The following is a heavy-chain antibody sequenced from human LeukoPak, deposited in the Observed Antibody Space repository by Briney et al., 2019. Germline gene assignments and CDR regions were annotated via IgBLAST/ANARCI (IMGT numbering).Heavy chain of an antibody. Sequence: PSETLSLTCAVSGYSISSGYYWGWIRQPPGKGLEWIGIIYHSGSTYYNPSLRSRVTISVDTSKNQFSLKLSSVTAADTAVYYCARLQGYCSSTSCYPYNWFDPWGQGTLVTVSS. V-gene: IGHV4-38-2*01. CDR3: ARLQGYCSSTSCYPYNWFDP. J-gene: IGHJ5*02. CDR1: GYSISSGYY. CDR2: IYHSGST. D-gene: IGHD2-2*01.